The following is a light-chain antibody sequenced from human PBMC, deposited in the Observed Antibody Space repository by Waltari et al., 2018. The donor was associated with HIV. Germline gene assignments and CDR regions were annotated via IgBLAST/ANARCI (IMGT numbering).Light chain of an antibody. CDR3: QSYDSALSGSV. V-gene: IGLV1-40*01. CDR2: AND. J-gene: IGLJ2*01. CDR1: SSHIRAGYD. Sequence: QSVLTQPPSLAAAPGPRVPTSCTGSSSHIRAGYDVHWYQQLPGTAPKLVIYANDNRPSGVPDRFSGSKSGTSASLAITGLQAEDDADYYCQSYDSALSGSVFGGGTKLTVL.